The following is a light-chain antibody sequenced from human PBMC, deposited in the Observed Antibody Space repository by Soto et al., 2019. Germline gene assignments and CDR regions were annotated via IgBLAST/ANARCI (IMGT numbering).Light chain of an antibody. CDR3: QQYNSYWT. J-gene: IGKJ1*01. CDR1: QSISSR. V-gene: IGKV1-5*03. Sequence: DIQMTQSPSTLSASVGDRVNITCRASQSISSRLAWYQQKPGKAPKLLIYKAASLESGVPSRFSGSGSGTEFTLTISSLQPDDFATYYCQQYNSYWTFGQGTKVEIK. CDR2: KAA.